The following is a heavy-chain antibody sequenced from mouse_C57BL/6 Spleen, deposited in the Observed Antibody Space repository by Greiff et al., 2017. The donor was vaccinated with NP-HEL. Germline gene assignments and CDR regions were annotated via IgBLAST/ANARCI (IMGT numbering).Heavy chain of an antibody. J-gene: IGHJ3*01. CDR2: IDPSDSYT. CDR3: ARSVGRGGFAY. Sequence: QVQLKQPGAELVKPGASVKLSCKASGYTFTSYWMQWVKQRPGQGLEWIGEIDPSDSYTNYNQKFKGKATLTVDTSSSTAYMQLSSLTSEDSAVYYCARSVGRGGFAYWGQGTLVTVSA. V-gene: IGHV1-50*01. D-gene: IGHD4-1*01. CDR1: GYTFTSYW.